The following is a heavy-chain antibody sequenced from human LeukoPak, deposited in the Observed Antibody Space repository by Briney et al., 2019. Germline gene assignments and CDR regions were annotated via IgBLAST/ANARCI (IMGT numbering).Heavy chain of an antibody. V-gene: IGHV1-2*06. CDR1: GYTFTGYY. CDR3: AREARLGCSGGSCFNDAFDI. J-gene: IGHJ3*02. Sequence: GAAVEVSCKASGYTFTGYYMHWVRQAPGQGLEWMGRINPNSGGTNYAQRFQGRVTMTRDTSISTAYMELSRLRSDDTAVHYCAREARLGCSGGSCFNDAFDIWGQGTMVTVSS. D-gene: IGHD2-15*01. CDR2: INPNSGGT.